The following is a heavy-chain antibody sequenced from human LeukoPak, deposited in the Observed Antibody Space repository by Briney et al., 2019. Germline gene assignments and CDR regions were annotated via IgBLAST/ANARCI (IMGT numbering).Heavy chain of an antibody. D-gene: IGHD1-26*01. CDR1: GFTFSRYD. V-gene: IGHV3-13*04. CDR2: IGTAADT. CDR3: ARAGILGGTTGAFVI. J-gene: IGHJ3*02. Sequence: GGSLRLSCAASGFTFSRYDMHWVRQATGKGLEWVSSIGTAADTYYPGSVKGRFTISRENAKNSLYLQMNSLRAEDTAVYYCARAGILGGTTGAFVIWGQGTMVAVSS.